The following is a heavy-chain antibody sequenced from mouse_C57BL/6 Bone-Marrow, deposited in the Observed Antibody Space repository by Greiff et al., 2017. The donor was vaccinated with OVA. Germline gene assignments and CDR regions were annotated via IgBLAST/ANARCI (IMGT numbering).Heavy chain of an antibody. CDR2: IDPSDSYT. D-gene: IGHD2-4*01. CDR3: ARGDDYGV. Sequence: QVQLQQPGAELVRPGTSVKLSCKASGYTFTSYWMHWVKQRPGQGLEWIGVIDPSDSYTNYNQKFKGKATLTVDTSSSTAYMQLSSLTSEDSAVYYCARGDDYGVWGTGTTVTVSS. CDR1: GYTFTSYW. J-gene: IGHJ1*03. V-gene: IGHV1-59*01.